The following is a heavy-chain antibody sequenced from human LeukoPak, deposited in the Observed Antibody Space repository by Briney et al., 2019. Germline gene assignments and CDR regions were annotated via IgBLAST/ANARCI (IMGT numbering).Heavy chain of an antibody. V-gene: IGHV1-69*13. Sequence: GASVKVSCKASGGTFSSYAISWVRQAPGQGLEWMGGIIPIFGTANYAQKFQGRVTITADESTSTAYMELSSLRSEDTAVYYCARGPHYDSSGYYSPFDYWGQGTLVTVSS. J-gene: IGHJ4*02. CDR1: GGTFSSYA. CDR3: ARGPHYDSSGYYSPFDY. CDR2: IIPIFGTA. D-gene: IGHD3-22*01.